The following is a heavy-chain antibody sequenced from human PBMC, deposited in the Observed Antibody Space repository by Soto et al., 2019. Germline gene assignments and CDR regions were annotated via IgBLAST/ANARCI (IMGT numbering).Heavy chain of an antibody. V-gene: IGHV1-3*01. CDR3: ARDQVPYNWFEP. Sequence: ASLKVSCKSSGYTFPSSAMHWVRQAPGQRLEWMGWINAGNGNTKYSQKFQGRVTITRDTSASTAYMELSSLRSEDTAVYYCARDQVPYNWFEPWGQGTLVTVSS. J-gene: IGHJ5*02. CDR2: INAGNGNT. CDR1: GYTFPSSA.